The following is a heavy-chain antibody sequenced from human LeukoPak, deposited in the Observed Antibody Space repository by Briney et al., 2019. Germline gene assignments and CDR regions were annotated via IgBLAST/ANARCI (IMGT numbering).Heavy chain of an antibody. CDR2: ISYDGSNK. Sequence: GGSLRLPCAASGFTFSSYAMHWVRQAPGKRLEWVAVISYDGSNKYYADSVKGRFTISRDNSKNTLYLQMNSLRAEDTAVYYCARDGYGRITMVRGVAIDYWGQGTLVTVSS. CDR1: GFTFSSYA. V-gene: IGHV3-30*04. J-gene: IGHJ4*02. CDR3: ARDGYGRITMVRGVAIDY. D-gene: IGHD3-10*01.